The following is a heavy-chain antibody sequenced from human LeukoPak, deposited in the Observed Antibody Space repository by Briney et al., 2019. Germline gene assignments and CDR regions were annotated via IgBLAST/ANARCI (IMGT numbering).Heavy chain of an antibody. CDR3: ARDRPGTYFDY. CDR2: IYASGTT. J-gene: IGHJ4*02. Sequence: TSETLSLTCSVSGGSISSDSYYWTWIRQPAGKGLEWIGRIYASGTTNYNPSLKSRVTISRDMSKNHFSLKLSPVTAADTAIYYCARDRPGTYFDYWGQGTLVTVSS. CDR1: GGSISSDSYY. D-gene: IGHD1-26*01. V-gene: IGHV4-61*02.